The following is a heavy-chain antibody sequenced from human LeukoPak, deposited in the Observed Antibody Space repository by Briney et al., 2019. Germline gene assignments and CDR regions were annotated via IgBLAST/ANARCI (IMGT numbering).Heavy chain of an antibody. CDR1: GFTFSSYS. J-gene: IGHJ4*02. D-gene: IGHD3-22*01. Sequence: GGSLRLSCAASGFTFSSYSMNWVRQAPGKGLEWVSSISSSSSYIYYADSVKGRFTICRDNAKNSLYLQMNSLRAEDTAVYYCARAGYGYYYDSSGRSPADYWGQGTLVTVSS. V-gene: IGHV3-21*01. CDR2: ISSSSSYI. CDR3: ARAGYGYYYDSSGRSPADY.